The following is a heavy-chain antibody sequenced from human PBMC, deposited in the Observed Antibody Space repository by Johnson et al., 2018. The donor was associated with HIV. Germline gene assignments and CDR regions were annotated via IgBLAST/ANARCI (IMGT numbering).Heavy chain of an antibody. CDR3: ARDPFHYYDSSASNDAFDV. V-gene: IGHV3-20*04. Sequence: VQLVESGGGVVRPGGSLRLSCAASGFTFDDYGMSWVRQAPGTGLEWVSGINWNGGSTGHADSVKGRFTISRANAKNSLYMQMKSLRAEDTALYYCARDPFHYYDSSASNDAFDVWGQGTMVTVSS. CDR2: INWNGGST. J-gene: IGHJ3*01. D-gene: IGHD3-22*01. CDR1: GFTFDDYG.